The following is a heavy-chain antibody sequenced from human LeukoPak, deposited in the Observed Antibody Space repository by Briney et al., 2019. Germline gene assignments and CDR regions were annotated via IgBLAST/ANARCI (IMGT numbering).Heavy chain of an antibody. CDR3: ARPTMTTVWFDP. CDR1: GFTFSSYW. D-gene: IGHD4-17*01. CDR2: IKQDGSEK. J-gene: IGHJ5*02. Sequence: PGGSETLFCAASGFTFSSYWMSWVRQAPGKGLEWVANIKQDGSEKYYVDSVKGRFTISRDNAKNSLYLQMNSLRAEDTAVYYCARPTMTTVWFDPWGQGTLVTVSS. V-gene: IGHV3-7*04.